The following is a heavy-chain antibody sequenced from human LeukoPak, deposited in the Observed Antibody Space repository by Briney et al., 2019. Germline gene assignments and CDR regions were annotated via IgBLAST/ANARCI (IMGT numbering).Heavy chain of an antibody. D-gene: IGHD6-13*01. Sequence: RXSCAASGFTFSSYSMNWVRQAPGKGLEWVSSISSSSSYIYYADSVKGRFTISRDNAKNSLYLQMNSLRAEDTAVYYCARDLNAAAGTPGGVYWGQGTLVTVSS. CDR1: GFTFSSYS. CDR2: ISSSSSYI. J-gene: IGHJ4*02. V-gene: IGHV3-21*01. CDR3: ARDLNAAAGTPGGVY.